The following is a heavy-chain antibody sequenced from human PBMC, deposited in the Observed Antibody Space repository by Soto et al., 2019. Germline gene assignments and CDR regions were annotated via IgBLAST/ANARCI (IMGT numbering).Heavy chain of an antibody. CDR1: GGSISSGDYY. Sequence: PSETLSLTCTVSGGSISSGDYYWSWIRQPPGKGLEWIGYIYYSGSTYYNPSLKSRVTISVDTSKNQFSLKLSSVTAADTAVYYCAIEGGIVGATTVDYWGQGTLVTVSS. V-gene: IGHV4-30-4*01. CDR2: IYYSGST. CDR3: AIEGGIVGATTVDY. J-gene: IGHJ4*02. D-gene: IGHD1-26*01.